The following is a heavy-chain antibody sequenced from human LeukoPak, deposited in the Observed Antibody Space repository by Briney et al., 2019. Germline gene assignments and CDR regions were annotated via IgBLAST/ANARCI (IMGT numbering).Heavy chain of an antibody. V-gene: IGHV1-18*01. CDR2: ISAYNGNT. CDR3: AREGVDYYDSSGLYYFDY. Sequence: ASVKVSCKASGGTFSSYAISWVRQAPGQGLEWMGWISAYNGNTNYAQKFQGRVTMTTDTSTSTAYMDLRSLRSDDTAVYYCAREGVDYYDSSGLYYFDYWGQGTLVTVSS. CDR1: GGTFSSYA. D-gene: IGHD3-22*01. J-gene: IGHJ4*02.